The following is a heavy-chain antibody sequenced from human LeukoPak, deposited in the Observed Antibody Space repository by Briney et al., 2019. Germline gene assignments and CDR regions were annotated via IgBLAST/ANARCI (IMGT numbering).Heavy chain of an antibody. CDR1: GFTFSNYG. D-gene: IGHD2-2*01. J-gene: IGHJ4*02. V-gene: IGHV3-30*03. CDR2: ISYDGSNK. Sequence: GGSLRLSCAASGFTFSNYGMHWVRQAPGKGLEWVAIISYDGSNKYYADSVKGRFTISRDNSMDTLYLQMNGLRPEDTAVYYCARPPHSCSSTSCYSQYWGQGTLVSVSS. CDR3: ARPPHSCSSTSCYSQY.